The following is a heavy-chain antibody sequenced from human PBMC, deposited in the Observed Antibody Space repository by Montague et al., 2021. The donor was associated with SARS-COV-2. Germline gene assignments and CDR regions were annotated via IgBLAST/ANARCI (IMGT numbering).Heavy chain of an antibody. CDR2: IKEDGGQK. Sequence: SLRLSCAASGFTFSNYWMSWVRQAPGKGLEWVANIKEDGGQKYYVDSVKGRLTISRDNAKNSLYLQMNSLRAEDTAVYYCARDPNCGSTSCYYHYWGQGTLVTVSS. CDR1: GFTFSNYW. V-gene: IGHV3-7*01. CDR3: ARDPNCGSTSCYYHY. D-gene: IGHD2-2*01. J-gene: IGHJ4*02.